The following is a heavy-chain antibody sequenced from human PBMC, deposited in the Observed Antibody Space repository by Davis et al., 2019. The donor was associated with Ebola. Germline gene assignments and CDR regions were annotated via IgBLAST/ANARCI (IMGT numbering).Heavy chain of an antibody. CDR1: GGSFSGYY. V-gene: IGHV4-4*07. J-gene: IGHJ4*02. CDR3: ARDSIWGSYRYTDY. CDR2: IYTIGST. Sequence: PSETLSLTCAVYGGSFSGYYWSWIRQHAGKGLEWIGRIYTIGSTNYNPSLKSRVIMSVDTSKNQFSLKLTSLTAADTAVYYCARDSIWGSYRYTDYWGQGTLVTVSS. D-gene: IGHD3-16*02.